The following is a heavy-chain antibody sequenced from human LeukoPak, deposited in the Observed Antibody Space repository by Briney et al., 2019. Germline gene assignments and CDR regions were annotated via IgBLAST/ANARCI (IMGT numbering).Heavy chain of an antibody. Sequence: GGSLRLSCAASGFTFSSYGMHWVRQAPGKGLEWVAFIRYDGSNKYYADSVKGRFTISRDTSKNTLYLQMNSLTAKDTAVYYCAKVLMAYNWNDVPEYWGEGTLVTVSS. CDR2: IRYDGSNK. V-gene: IGHV3-30*02. CDR3: AKVLMAYNWNDVPEY. D-gene: IGHD1-1*01. CDR1: GFTFSSYG. J-gene: IGHJ4*02.